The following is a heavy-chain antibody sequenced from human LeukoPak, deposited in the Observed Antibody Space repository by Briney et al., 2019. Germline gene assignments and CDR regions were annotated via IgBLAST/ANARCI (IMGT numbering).Heavy chain of an antibody. J-gene: IGHJ3*02. CDR1: GYTFTSYY. CDR2: INPSGGST. Sequence: ASVNVSCKASGYTFTSYYMHWVRQAPGQGLEWMGIINPSGGSTSYAQEFQGRVTMTRDTSTSTVYMELSSLRSEDTAVYYCARSITVVRGGTLKDAFDIWGQGTMVTVSS. CDR3: ARSITVVRGGTLKDAFDI. D-gene: IGHD3-10*01. V-gene: IGHV1-46*01.